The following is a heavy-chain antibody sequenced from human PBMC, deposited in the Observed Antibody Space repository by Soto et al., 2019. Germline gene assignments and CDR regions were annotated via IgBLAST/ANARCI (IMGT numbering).Heavy chain of an antibody. D-gene: IGHD2-15*01. CDR2: IYYSGST. V-gene: IGHV4-31*03. CDR3: APSRCSGDTCYFDY. CDR1: GGPISGGGYY. J-gene: IGHJ4*02. Sequence: QVQLQESGPGLVKPSQTLSLTCTVSGGPISGGGYYWSWIRQHPGKGLEWIAYIYYSGSTYSNPSLKSRVTISVDRSKNQFSLKLSSVTAADTAVYYCAPSRCSGDTCYFDYWGQGTLVTVSS.